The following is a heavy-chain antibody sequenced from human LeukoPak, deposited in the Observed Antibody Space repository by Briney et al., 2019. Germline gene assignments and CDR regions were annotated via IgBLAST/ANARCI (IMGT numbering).Heavy chain of an antibody. CDR1: ASIRSGDYY. CDR2: VSASGYT. Sequence: SETLSLTCTVSASIRSGDYYWNWIRQPAGKGLEWIGRVSASGYTNYNPSLRSRITISVDTSNNQFSLELTSVTAADTAVYYCAKISGYSTSWTPDYWGQGTLVTVSS. J-gene: IGHJ4*02. D-gene: IGHD6-13*01. CDR3: AKISGYSTSWTPDY. V-gene: IGHV4-61*02.